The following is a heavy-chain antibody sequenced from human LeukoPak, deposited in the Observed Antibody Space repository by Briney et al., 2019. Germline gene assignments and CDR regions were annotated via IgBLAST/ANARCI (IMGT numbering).Heavy chain of an antibody. CDR2: ISGSGGST. CDR1: GFTFSSYG. V-gene: IGHV3-23*01. CDR3: AKRPRRGYSGYDTIDY. J-gene: IGHJ4*02. Sequence: GGSLRLSCAASGFTFSSYGMSWVRQAPGKGLEWVSAISGSGGSTYYADSVKGRFTISRDNSKGTLYLQMNSLRAEDTAVYYCAKRPRRGYSGYDTIDYWGQGTLVTVSS. D-gene: IGHD5-12*01.